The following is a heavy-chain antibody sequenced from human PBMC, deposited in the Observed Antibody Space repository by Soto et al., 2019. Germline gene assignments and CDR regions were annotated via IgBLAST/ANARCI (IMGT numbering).Heavy chain of an antibody. CDR2: INPSGGST. CDR1: GYTFTSYY. D-gene: IGHD3-3*01. V-gene: IGHV1-46*01. CDR3: ARGSRFLEWLFKNAFDS. J-gene: IGHJ3*02. Sequence: ASVKVSCKASGYTFTSYYMHWVRQAPGQGLEWMGIINPSGGSTSYAQKFQGRVTMTRDTSTSTVYMELSSLRSEDTAVYYCARGSRFLEWLFKNAFDSWGQGTMVTVSS.